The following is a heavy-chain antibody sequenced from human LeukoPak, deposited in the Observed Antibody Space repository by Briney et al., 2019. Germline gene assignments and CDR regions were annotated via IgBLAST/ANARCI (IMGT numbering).Heavy chain of an antibody. Sequence: SQTLSLTCAISGDSVSSNSAAWIWTRQSPSRGLERLGRTYYRSKWYNDYAVSVRSRITINPDTSNNHFSLQLSSVTPEDTAVYYCARASHGYNDYWGQGTLVTVSS. V-gene: IGHV6-1*01. CDR2: TYYRSKWYN. J-gene: IGHJ4*02. D-gene: IGHD5-18*01. CDR1: GDSVSSNSAA. CDR3: ARASHGYNDY.